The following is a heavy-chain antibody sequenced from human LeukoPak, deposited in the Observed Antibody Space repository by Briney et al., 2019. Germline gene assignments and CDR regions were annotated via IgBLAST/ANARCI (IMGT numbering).Heavy chain of an antibody. D-gene: IGHD3-22*01. CDR2: IHTTGST. CDR1: GGSISSGTYY. CDR3: ARVTTGGYYNC. Sequence: PSQNLSLTCTVSGGSISSGTYYWTWIRQPAGKGLEWIGRIHTTGSTNYNPSLKSRVTMSTDTSKNQFSLKLSSVTAADTAVYYCARVTTGGYYNCWGQGTLVTVSS. V-gene: IGHV4-61*02. J-gene: IGHJ4*02.